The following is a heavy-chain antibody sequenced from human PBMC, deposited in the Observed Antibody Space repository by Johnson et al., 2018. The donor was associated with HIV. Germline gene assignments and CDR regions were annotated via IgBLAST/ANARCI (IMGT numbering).Heavy chain of an antibody. D-gene: IGHD6-19*01. CDR2: IQNDGTNK. CDR1: GFTFSSYG. Sequence: QVQLVESGGGVVQPGRSLRLSCAASGFTFSSYGMHWVRQAPGKGLEWVAFIQNDGTNKYYADSVKGRFTISRDNSKNTLYLQMNSLRAEDTAVYYCAKAGYSGGWYLGAFDIWGQGTMVTVSS. V-gene: IGHV3-30*02. CDR3: AKAGYSGGWYLGAFDI. J-gene: IGHJ3*02.